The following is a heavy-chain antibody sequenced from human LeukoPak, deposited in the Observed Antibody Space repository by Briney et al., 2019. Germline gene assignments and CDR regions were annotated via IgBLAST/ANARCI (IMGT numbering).Heavy chain of an antibody. J-gene: IGHJ4*02. CDR2: IYYSGST. V-gene: IGHV4-61*01. Sequence: SETLSLTCAVSGGSVSSGSYYWGWIRQPPGKGLEWIGYIYYSGSTNYNPSLKSRVTISVDTSKNQFSLKLSSVTAADTAVYYCARVPLSTTARGYFDYWGQGTLVTVSS. D-gene: IGHD4-17*01. CDR1: GGSVSSGSYY. CDR3: ARVPLSTTARGYFDY.